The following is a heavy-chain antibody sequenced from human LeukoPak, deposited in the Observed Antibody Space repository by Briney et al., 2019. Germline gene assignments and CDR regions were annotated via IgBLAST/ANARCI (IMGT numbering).Heavy chain of an antibody. Sequence: GASVKVSCKASGYTFTSYGISWVRQAPGQGLEWMGWISAYNGNTNYAQKLQGRVTMTTDTSTSTAYMELRSLRSDDTAVYYCARDHEWTMIVVDGGYYFDYWGQGTLVTVSS. D-gene: IGHD3-22*01. CDR3: ARDHEWTMIVVDGGYYFDY. CDR2: ISAYNGNT. V-gene: IGHV1-18*01. J-gene: IGHJ4*02. CDR1: GYTFTSYG.